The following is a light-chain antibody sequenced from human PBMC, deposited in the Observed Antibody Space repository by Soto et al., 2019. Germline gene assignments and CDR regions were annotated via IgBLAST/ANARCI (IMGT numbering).Light chain of an antibody. Sequence: EVVMKKSPATLSVSPGERATLSCRASQSVDINLAWYQQKPGQAPRLVIYGASTRATDMPGTFSGSGSGTEFTLTISSLQSEDFGVYYCQQYKNWPRTFGQGTKVDIK. CDR1: QSVDIN. CDR3: QQYKNWPRT. V-gene: IGKV3-15*01. CDR2: GAS. J-gene: IGKJ1*01.